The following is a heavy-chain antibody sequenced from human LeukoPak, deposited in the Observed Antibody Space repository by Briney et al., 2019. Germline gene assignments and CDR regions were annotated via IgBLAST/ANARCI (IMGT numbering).Heavy chain of an antibody. CDR2: IYTGGNT. V-gene: IGHV4-4*07. CDR3: AREGAYYDFWSGYPYFDY. D-gene: IGHD3-3*01. J-gene: IGHJ4*02. Sequence: SETLSLTCTVSGGPINSYYWSYIRQPAGRGLDWIGRIYTGGNTNYNPSLKSRVTMSVDTSKNQFSLKLSSVTAADTAVYYCAREGAYYDFWSGYPYFDYWGQGTLVTVSS. CDR1: GGPINSYY.